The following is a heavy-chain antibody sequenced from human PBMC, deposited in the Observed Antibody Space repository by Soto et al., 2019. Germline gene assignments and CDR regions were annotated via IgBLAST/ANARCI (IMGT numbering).Heavy chain of an antibody. J-gene: IGHJ4*02. Sequence: SEPLSLTYTVSGDSIRSGGYYCSWIRQHPGKGLEWIGYIYYSGSTYYNPSLKSRVTISVDTSKNQFSLKLSSVTAADTAVYYCAREIYRHIAYWGQGTLVTVSP. CDR2: IYYSGST. CDR3: AREIYRHIAY. V-gene: IGHV4-31*03. CDR1: GDSIRSGGYY. D-gene: IGHD5-12*01.